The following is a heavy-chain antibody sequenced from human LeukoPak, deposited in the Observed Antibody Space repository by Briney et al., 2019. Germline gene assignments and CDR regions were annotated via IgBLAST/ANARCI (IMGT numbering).Heavy chain of an antibody. CDR3: ASGGYSSGRLLWY. CDR2: ISYDGSNK. V-gene: IGHV3-30-3*01. J-gene: IGHJ4*02. D-gene: IGHD6-19*01. CDR1: GFTVSSNY. Sequence: PGGSLRLSCAASGFTVSSNYMSWVRQAPGKGLEWVAVISYDGSNKYYADSVKGRFTISRDNSKNTLYLQMNSLRAEDTAVYYCASGGYSSGRLLWYWGQGTLVTVSS.